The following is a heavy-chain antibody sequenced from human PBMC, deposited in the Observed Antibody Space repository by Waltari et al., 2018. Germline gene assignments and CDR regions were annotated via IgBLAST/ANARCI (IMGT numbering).Heavy chain of an antibody. D-gene: IGHD2-8*02. Sequence: QVQLVQSGAEVQKPGASVKISCKTSEYTFTSSYIHWVRQAPGQGREWMGTINPSGGSTIYAQKFQGRVTMTRDTSTSTVYMELSSLRSEDTAVYHCARDTGAWWMDVWGQGTTVTVSS. J-gene: IGHJ6*02. CDR2: INPSGGST. V-gene: IGHV1-46*01. CDR3: ARDTGAWWMDV. CDR1: EYTFTSSY.